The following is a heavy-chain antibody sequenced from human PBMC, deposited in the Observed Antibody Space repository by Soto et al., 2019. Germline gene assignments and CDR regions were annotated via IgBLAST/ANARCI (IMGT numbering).Heavy chain of an antibody. CDR2: ISAYNRNT. CDR3: ARDHRPTTVTQYYCDY. D-gene: IGHD4-4*01. J-gene: IGHJ4*02. CDR1: GYTFTTYS. V-gene: IGHV1-18*01. Sequence: QVQLVQSGAEVKEPGASVKVSCKTSGYTFTTYSISWVRQAPGQGLEWMGWISAYNRNTNNAQKCQGRLTITTDTSNTTAYRELGRLRSDDTAVFYCARDHRPTTVTQYYCDYWGQGTLVTVSS.